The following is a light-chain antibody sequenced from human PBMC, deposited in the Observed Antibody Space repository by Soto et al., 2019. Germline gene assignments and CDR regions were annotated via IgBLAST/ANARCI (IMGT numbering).Light chain of an antibody. CDR3: QQYASYSPT. CDR1: QSLNNY. J-gene: IGKJ1*01. V-gene: IGKV1-5*01. Sequence: IQMTQSPSTLSASVGDRVTITCRASQSLNNYLAWYQQKPGKAPKLLIYDASTLERGVPSRFSGTGSGTEFTLTISSLQPDDFATYYCQQYASYSPTFGQGTKVDIK. CDR2: DAS.